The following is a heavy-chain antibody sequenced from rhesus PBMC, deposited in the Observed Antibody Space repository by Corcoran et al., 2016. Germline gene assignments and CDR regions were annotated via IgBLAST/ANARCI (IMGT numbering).Heavy chain of an antibody. CDR1: GGSVSSSNW. CDR3: ARRKVLFDY. V-gene: IGHV4-65*01. J-gene: IGHJ4*01. CDR2: ISGSSGST. Sequence: QVQLQESGPGLVQPSETLSLTCAVSGGSVSSSNWWSWIRQPPGKGLEWIGDISGSSGSTYYNPSLKSRVTISTDTSKNQFSLKLSSVTAADTAVYYWARRKVLFDYWGQGVLVTVSS.